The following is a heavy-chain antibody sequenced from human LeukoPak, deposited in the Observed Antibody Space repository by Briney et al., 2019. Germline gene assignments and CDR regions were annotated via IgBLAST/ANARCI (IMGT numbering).Heavy chain of an antibody. Sequence: GGSLRLSCAASGFTFSSYAMSWVRQAPGKGLEWVSAISDSGNTYYDASVKGRVTISMDSSKNKLYLQLNRVTAEDAAVYYCAKAPVTTCSSAYCYPFDYWGQGTLVTVSS. CDR3: AKAPVTTCSSAYCYPFDY. D-gene: IGHD2-21*01. CDR2: ISDSGNT. J-gene: IGHJ4*02. V-gene: IGHV3-23*01. CDR1: GFTFSSYA.